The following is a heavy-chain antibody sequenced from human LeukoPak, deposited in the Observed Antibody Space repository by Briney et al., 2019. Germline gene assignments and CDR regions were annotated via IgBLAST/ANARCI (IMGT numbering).Heavy chain of an antibody. Sequence: PGGSLRLSCAAFGFTVSSNYMSWVRQAPGKGLEWVAVISYDGSNKYYADSVKGRFTISRDNSKNTLYLQMNSLRAEDTAVYYCARDRCSGGSCYGYYYGMDVWGQGTTVTVSS. CDR2: ISYDGSNK. J-gene: IGHJ6*02. CDR1: GFTVSSNY. CDR3: ARDRCSGGSCYGYYYGMDV. D-gene: IGHD2-15*01. V-gene: IGHV3-30-3*01.